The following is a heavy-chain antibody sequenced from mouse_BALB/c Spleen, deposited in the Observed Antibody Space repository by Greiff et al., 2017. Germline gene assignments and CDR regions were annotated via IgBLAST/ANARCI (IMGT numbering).Heavy chain of an antibody. CDR3: ARMRGYYGSSHWYFDV. V-gene: IGHV8-8*01. D-gene: IGHD1-1*01. Sequence: QVTLKECGPGILQPSQTLSLTCSFSGFSLSTSGMGVGWIRQPSGKGLEWLAHIWWDDVKRYNPALKSRLTISKDTSSSQVFLKIASVDTADTATYYCARMRGYYGSSHWYFDVWGAGTTVTVSS. CDR1: GFSLSTSGMG. CDR2: IWWDDVK. J-gene: IGHJ1*01.